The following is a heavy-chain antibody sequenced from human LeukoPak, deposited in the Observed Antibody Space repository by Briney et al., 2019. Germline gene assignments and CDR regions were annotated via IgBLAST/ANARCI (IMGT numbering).Heavy chain of an antibody. J-gene: IGHJ6*02. Sequence: SETLSLNCTVSGGSISNYYWSWIRQPPGKGLEWMGYMSYSGSANYNPSLNSRGTISIDTSKNQFSLKLSSVTAADTAVYYCARERVEGSGSGSYDHYGMDVWGQGTTVTVSS. CDR2: MSYSGSA. CDR3: ARERVEGSGSGSYDHYGMDV. V-gene: IGHV4-59*01. D-gene: IGHD3-10*01. CDR1: GGSISNYY.